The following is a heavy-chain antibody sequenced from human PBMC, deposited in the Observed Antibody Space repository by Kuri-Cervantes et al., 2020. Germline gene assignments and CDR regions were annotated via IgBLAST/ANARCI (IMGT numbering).Heavy chain of an antibody. CDR3: AKDQIAVAGTVDY. CDR2: ISKSGGST. Sequence: GGSLRLSCAASGFTFDMYAVSWVRQAPGKGLEWVSGISKSGGSTYYADSVKGRFTISRDNSKNTLYLQMNSLRAEDTAVYYCAKDQIAVAGTVDYWGQGTLVTVSS. CDR1: GFTFDMYA. D-gene: IGHD6-19*01. V-gene: IGHV3-23*01. J-gene: IGHJ4*02.